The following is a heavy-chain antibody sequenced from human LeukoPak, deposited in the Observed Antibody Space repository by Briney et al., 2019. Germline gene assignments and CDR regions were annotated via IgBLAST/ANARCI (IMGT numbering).Heavy chain of an antibody. J-gene: IGHJ4*02. CDR1: GFTFSSYG. Sequence: GGSLRLSCAASGFTFSSYGMTWVRQAPGKGLEWVSYISSSSSTIYYANSVKGRFTISRDNAKNSLYLQLNSLRAEDTAVYYCAKKGYSFGWRDTYYFDYWGQGTLVTVSS. CDR2: ISSSSSTI. D-gene: IGHD6-19*01. CDR3: AKKGYSFGWRDTYYFDY. V-gene: IGHV3-48*01.